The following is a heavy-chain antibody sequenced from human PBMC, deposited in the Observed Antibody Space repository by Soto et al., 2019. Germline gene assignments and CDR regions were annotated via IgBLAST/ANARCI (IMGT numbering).Heavy chain of an antibody. J-gene: IGHJ5*02. CDR3: ARGHLAAAGILSVTAWFDP. D-gene: IGHD6-13*01. V-gene: IGHV1-3*01. Sequence: ASVKVSCKASGYTFTSYAMHWVRQAPGQRLEWMGWINAGNGNTKYSQKFQGRVTITRDTSASTAYMELSSLRSEDTAVYYCARGHLAAAGILSVTAWFDPWGQGTLVTVSS. CDR2: INAGNGNT. CDR1: GYTFTSYA.